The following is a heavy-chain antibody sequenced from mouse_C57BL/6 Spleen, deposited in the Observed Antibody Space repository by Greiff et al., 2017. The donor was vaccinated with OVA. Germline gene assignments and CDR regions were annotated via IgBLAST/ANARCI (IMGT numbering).Heavy chain of an antibody. D-gene: IGHD4-1*01. CDR1: GFTFSSYG. Sequence: EVHLVESGGDLVKPGGSLKLSCAASGFTFSSYGMSWVRQTPDKRLEWVATISSGGSYTYYPDSVKGRFTISRDNAKNTLYLQMSSLKSEDTAMYYCARHEEKLTGPFAYWGQGTLVTVSA. J-gene: IGHJ3*01. CDR3: ARHEEKLTGPFAY. V-gene: IGHV5-6*01. CDR2: ISSGGSYT.